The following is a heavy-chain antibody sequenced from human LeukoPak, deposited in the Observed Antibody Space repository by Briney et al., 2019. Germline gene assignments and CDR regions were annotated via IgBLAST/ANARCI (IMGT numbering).Heavy chain of an antibody. D-gene: IGHD3-22*01. CDR3: ARHSITMIVVVITEFLPFDY. J-gene: IGHJ4*02. CDR1: GGSISSGGYY. Sequence: PSQTLSLTCTVSGGSISSGGYYWSWIRQHPGKGLEWIGYIYYSGSTYYNPSLKSRVTISVDTSKNQLSLKLSSVTAADTAVYYCARHSITMIVVVITEFLPFDYWGQGTLVTVSS. CDR2: IYYSGST. V-gene: IGHV4-31*03.